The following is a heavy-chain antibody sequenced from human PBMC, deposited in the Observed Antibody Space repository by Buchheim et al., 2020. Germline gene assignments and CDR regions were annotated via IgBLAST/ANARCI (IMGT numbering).Heavy chain of an antibody. J-gene: IGHJ4*02. Sequence: EVQLVQSGGDLVQPGGSLRLSCAASGFTFSKYWMHWVRQVPGKGLVWVSAIKSDGSSAAYADAVRGRFTISRDNAKNTVYLQMDSQRAEDTALYYCARLAPIEVDSWGQGTL. D-gene: IGHD3-22*01. V-gene: IGHV3-74*01. CDR3: ARLAPIEVDS. CDR1: GFTFSKYW. CDR2: IKSDGSSA.